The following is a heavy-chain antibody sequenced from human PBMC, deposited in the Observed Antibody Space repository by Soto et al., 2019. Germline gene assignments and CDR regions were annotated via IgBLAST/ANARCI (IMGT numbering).Heavy chain of an antibody. Sequence: GGSLRLSCVVSGFTFNRYAMTWVRQAPGKGLEWISALSGSGGDTLYADSGKGRFTTSKDNSKNTLFLQLNSLRAEDTAVYYCATLGPAITMVRGVQGPWGQGTLVTVSS. CDR3: ATLGPAITMVRGVQGP. J-gene: IGHJ5*02. CDR2: LSGSGGDT. D-gene: IGHD3-10*01. V-gene: IGHV3-23*01. CDR1: GFTFNRYA.